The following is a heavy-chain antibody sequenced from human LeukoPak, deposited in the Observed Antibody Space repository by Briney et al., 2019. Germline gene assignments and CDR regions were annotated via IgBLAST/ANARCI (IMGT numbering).Heavy chain of an antibody. CDR3: ARDLVAGSFDY. Sequence: LGGSLRLSCAASGFTFSSYWMTWVRQAPGKGLEWVANIKEDGSEKYYVDSVKGRFTISRDNAKNSLYVQMNSLRADDTAVYYCARDLVAGSFDYWGQGTLVTVSS. J-gene: IGHJ4*02. D-gene: IGHD6-19*01. CDR2: IKEDGSEK. V-gene: IGHV3-7*01. CDR1: GFTFSSYW.